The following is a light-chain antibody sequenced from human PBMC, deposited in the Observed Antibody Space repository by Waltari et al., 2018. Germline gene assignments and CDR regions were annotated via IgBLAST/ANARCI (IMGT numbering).Light chain of an antibody. CDR3: QQYFDSLS. CDR2: WAS. V-gene: IGKV4-1*01. Sequence: DIVMTQSPDSLAVSLGERATFNCTSSQSVFHRSNSKSYLAWYQQKPGQPPKMIIYWASNRESGVPDRFSGSGSGTDFTLTISSLQAEDVAVYYCQQYFDSLSFGQGTKLEIK. J-gene: IGKJ2*01. CDR1: QSVFHRSNSKSY.